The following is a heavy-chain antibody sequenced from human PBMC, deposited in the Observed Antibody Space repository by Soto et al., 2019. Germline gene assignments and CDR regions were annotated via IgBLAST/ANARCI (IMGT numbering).Heavy chain of an antibody. CDR3: TEDQY. V-gene: IGHV3-7*03. CDR2: IKQDRSEK. CDR1: TIICSDCW. J-gene: IGHJ4*02. Sequence: GGSLRLSCAVSTIICSDCWMGWVRQAPGKGLEWVANIKQDRSEKNYLDSVKGRFTISRDIAKNSLYLQMNSLRVEDTAVYYCTEDQYWGQGTLVTVSS.